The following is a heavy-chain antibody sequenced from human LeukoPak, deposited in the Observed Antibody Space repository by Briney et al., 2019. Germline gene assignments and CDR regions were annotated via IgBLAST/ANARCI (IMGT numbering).Heavy chain of an antibody. CDR2: ISDSGAM. Sequence: GGSLRLSCAASGFTFSTYSMKWVRQAPGKGLEWVSYISDSGAMYYADSVRGRFTISRENAQNSLFLQMNSLRAEDTAVYYCATPYYDYVWGSYAFDIWGQGTMVTVSS. D-gene: IGHD3-16*01. V-gene: IGHV3-48*01. J-gene: IGHJ3*02. CDR3: ATPYYDYVWGSYAFDI. CDR1: GFTFSTYS.